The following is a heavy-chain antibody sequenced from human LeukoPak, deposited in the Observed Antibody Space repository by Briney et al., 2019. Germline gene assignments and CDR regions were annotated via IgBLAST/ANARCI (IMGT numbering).Heavy chain of an antibody. CDR1: GGTFSSYA. CDR3: ARGGPDGYPFDY. J-gene: IGHJ4*02. CDR2: IIPIFGTA. V-gene: IGHV1-69*05. Sequence: SVKVSCKASGGTFSSYAISWVRQAPGQGLEWMGGIIPIFGTANYAQKFQGRVTITTDESTSTAYMELSSLRSEDTAVYYCARGGPDGYPFDYWGQGTLVTVYS. D-gene: IGHD5-24*01.